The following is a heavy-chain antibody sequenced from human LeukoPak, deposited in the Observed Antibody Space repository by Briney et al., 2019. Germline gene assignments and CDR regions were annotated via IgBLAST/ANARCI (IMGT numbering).Heavy chain of an antibody. Sequence: SETLSLTCGVYGGSFSGYYWTWIRQSPGMGLEWIGEIIHSGSTNYNPSLTSRVTISVDTSKNQFSLKLSSVTAADTAVYYCARVSDGYCSRTSCRDYWGQGTLVTVSS. CDR3: ARVSDGYCSRTSCRDY. J-gene: IGHJ4*02. CDR1: GGSFSGYY. CDR2: IIHSGST. V-gene: IGHV4-34*09. D-gene: IGHD2-2*01.